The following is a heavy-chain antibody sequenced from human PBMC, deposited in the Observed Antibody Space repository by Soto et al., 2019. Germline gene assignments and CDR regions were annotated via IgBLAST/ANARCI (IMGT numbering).Heavy chain of an antibody. Sequence: SETLSLTCSVSGGSISSYYWSWIRQPPGKGLEWVGYIFYTGSTNYNPSLKSRVTISVDTSKNQFSLKLKSVTAADTAVYYCARVSPPFRSSWEQFFDYWGQGTLVTVSS. CDR1: GGSISSYY. J-gene: IGHJ4*02. CDR3: ARVSPPFRSSWEQFFDY. V-gene: IGHV4-59*08. D-gene: IGHD6-13*01. CDR2: IFYTGST.